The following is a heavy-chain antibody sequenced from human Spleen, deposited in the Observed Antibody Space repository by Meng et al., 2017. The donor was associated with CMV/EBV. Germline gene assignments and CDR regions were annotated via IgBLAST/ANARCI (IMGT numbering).Heavy chain of an antibody. D-gene: IGHD2-2*01. J-gene: IGHJ4*02. CDR1: YS. CDR3: ARVPSLGYCSSTSCPRGTYFDY. Sequence: YSWRSIRQPPWKGLEWIGEINHGGSTNYNPSLKSRVTISVDTSKNQFSLKLSSVTAADTAVYYCARVPSLGYCSSTSCPRGTYFDYWGQGTLVTVSS. CDR2: INHGGST. V-gene: IGHV4-34*01.